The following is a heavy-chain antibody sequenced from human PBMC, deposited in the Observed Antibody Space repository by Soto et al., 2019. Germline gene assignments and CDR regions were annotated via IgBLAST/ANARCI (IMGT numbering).Heavy chain of an antibody. CDR3: AKKKYYDILTGYYAGGPFDY. CDR1: GFTFSSYA. D-gene: IGHD3-9*01. CDR2: ISGSGGST. Sequence: GGSLRLSCPASGFTFSSYAMSWVRPAPGKGLEWVSAISGSGGSTYYADSVKDRITISRDNSKNTLYLQMNSLRAEDTAVYYCAKKKYYDILTGYYAGGPFDYWGQGTLITVSS. J-gene: IGHJ4*02. V-gene: IGHV3-23*01.